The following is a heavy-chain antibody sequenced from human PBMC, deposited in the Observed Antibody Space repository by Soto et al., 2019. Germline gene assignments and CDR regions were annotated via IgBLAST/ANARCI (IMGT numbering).Heavy chain of an antibody. V-gene: IGHV1-18*01. CDR1: GYTFTSYG. CDR3: ARGPPSYYDSSGYYKYFDY. D-gene: IGHD3-22*01. CDR2: ISAYNGNT. Sequence: QVQLVQSGAEVKKPGASVKVSCKASGYTFTSYGISWVRQAPGEGLEWMGWISAYNGNTNYAQKLQGRVTMTTDTSTSTAYMELRSLRSDDTAVYYCARGPPSYYDSSGYYKYFDYWGQGTLVTVSS. J-gene: IGHJ4*02.